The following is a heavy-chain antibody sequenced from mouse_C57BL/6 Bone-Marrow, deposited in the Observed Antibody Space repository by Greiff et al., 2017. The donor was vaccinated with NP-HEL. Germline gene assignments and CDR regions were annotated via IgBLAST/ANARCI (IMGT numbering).Heavy chain of an antibody. CDR3: AVGVTTKDYFDY. CDR2: FHPYNDDT. Sequence: QVQLQQSGAELVKPGASVKMSCKASGYTFTTYPIEWMKQNHGKSLEWIGNFHPYNDDTKYNEKFKGKSTLTVEKSSSTVYLELSRLTSDDSAVYYCAVGVTTKDYFDYWGQGTTLTVSS. V-gene: IGHV1-47*01. CDR1: GYTFTTYP. J-gene: IGHJ2*01. D-gene: IGHD2-2*01.